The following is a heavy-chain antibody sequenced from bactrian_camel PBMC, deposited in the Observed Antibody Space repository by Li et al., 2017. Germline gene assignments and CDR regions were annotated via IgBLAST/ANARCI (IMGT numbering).Heavy chain of an antibody. D-gene: IGHD4*01. CDR3: AAGCTEVWSDYVVTETDFAY. J-gene: IGHJ6*01. CDR1: GDTLASEC. CDR2: IDNHGKT. V-gene: IGHV3S55*01. Sequence: HVQLVESGGGSVQAGGSLRLSCTRSGDTLASECMAWFRQAPGKKREGVAGIDNHGKTSYSKSVNGRFIISKDDAKNTLYLQMNSLQPDDTAMYYCAAGCTEVWSDYVVTETDFAYWGQGTQVTVS.